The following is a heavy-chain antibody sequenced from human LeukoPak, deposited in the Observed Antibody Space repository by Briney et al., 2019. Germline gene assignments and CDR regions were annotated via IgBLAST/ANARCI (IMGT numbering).Heavy chain of an antibody. J-gene: IGHJ5*02. Sequence: SETLSLTCTVSGGSISSYYWSWIRQPPGKGLEWIGYIYYSGSTNYNPSLKSRVTISVDTSKNQFSLKLSSVTAADTAVYYCARDRFMVGATSRWFDPWGQGTLVTVSS. CDR3: ARDRFMVGATSRWFDP. CDR2: IYYSGST. CDR1: GGSISSYY. D-gene: IGHD1-26*01. V-gene: IGHV4-59*12.